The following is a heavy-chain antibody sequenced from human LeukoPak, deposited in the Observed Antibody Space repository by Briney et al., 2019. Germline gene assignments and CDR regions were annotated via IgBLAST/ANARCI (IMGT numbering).Heavy chain of an antibody. J-gene: IGHJ4*02. CDR2: IYYSGST. Sequence: SETLSLTCTVSGGSISSYYWSWIRQPPGKGLEWIGYIYYSGSTNYNPSLKGRVTISVDTSKNQFSLKLSSVTAADTAVYYCATSSPYYFDYWGQGTLVTVSS. CDR1: GGSISSYY. CDR3: ATSSPYYFDY. V-gene: IGHV4-59*01.